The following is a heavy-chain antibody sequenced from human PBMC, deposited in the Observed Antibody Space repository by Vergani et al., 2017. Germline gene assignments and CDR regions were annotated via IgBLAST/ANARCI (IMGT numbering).Heavy chain of an antibody. Sequence: QVQLVQSGAEVKKPGSSVKVSCKASGGTFSSYAISWVRQAPGQGLEWMGGIIPIFGTANYAQKFQGRVTITADESTSTAYMELSSLRSEDTAVYYCARAITIFGVVINYYYYMDVGGKGTTVTVSS. V-gene: IGHV1-69*01. CDR1: GGTFSSYA. CDR2: IIPIFGTA. CDR3: ARAITIFGVVINYYYYMDV. J-gene: IGHJ6*03. D-gene: IGHD3-3*01.